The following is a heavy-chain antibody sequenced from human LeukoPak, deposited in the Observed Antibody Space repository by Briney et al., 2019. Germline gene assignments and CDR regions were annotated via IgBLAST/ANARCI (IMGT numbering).Heavy chain of an antibody. CDR1: GFTFSNYN. V-gene: IGHV3-23*01. J-gene: IGHJ4*02. CDR3: AKRASGSGTSLYYFDY. Sequence: GGSLRLSCAASGFTFSNYNMSWVRQAPGKGLEWVSVISNSGGSTFYADSVKGRFTISRDNSKNTLYLQMNSLRAEDTAVYYCAKRASGSGTSLYYFDYWGQGTLVTVSS. CDR2: ISNSGGST. D-gene: IGHD3-10*01.